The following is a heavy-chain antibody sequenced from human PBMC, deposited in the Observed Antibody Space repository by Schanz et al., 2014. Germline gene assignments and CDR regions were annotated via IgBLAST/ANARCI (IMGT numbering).Heavy chain of an antibody. CDR2: IIPVLNIA. D-gene: IGHD6-13*01. Sequence: QLQLVQSGAEVKKPGSSVKVSCKLSGGTFSSYTISWMRQAPGQGLEWMGKIIPVLNIATYAQRFQGRVSITADTSTNTAYMDVSSLRSEDTAVYYCARDGVDAAAGGNYWGQGTLVAVSS. CDR3: ARDGVDAAAGGNY. CDR1: GGTFSSYT. V-gene: IGHV1-69*08. J-gene: IGHJ4*02.